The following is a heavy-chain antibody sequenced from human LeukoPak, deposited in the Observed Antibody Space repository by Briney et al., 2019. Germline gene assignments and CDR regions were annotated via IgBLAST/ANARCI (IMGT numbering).Heavy chain of an antibody. J-gene: IGHJ4*02. CDR1: GFTFSSYS. CDR2: ISSSTSYI. CDR3: ARDLRIDQYYLDY. V-gene: IGHV3-21*01. Sequence: GGSLRLSCAASGFTFSSYSMNWVRQAPGMGLEWVSSISSSTSYIYYADSVKGRFTISRDNANKSLYLQINSLRAEDTAVYYCARDLRIDQYYLDYWGQGTLVTVSS. D-gene: IGHD2-15*01.